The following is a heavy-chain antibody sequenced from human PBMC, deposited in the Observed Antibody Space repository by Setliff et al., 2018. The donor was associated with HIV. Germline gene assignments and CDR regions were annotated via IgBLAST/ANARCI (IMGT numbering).Heavy chain of an antibody. J-gene: IGHJ3*02. CDR2: IKQDGSEK. Sequence: GGSLRLSCAASGFAFRSYAMHWVRQAPGKGLVWVASIKQDGSEKYYVDSVKGRFTISRDNAKKSMYLQMNSLRAEDTAVYYCARVELQFLEWPRGDAFDIWGQGTMVTVSS. D-gene: IGHD3-3*01. CDR3: ARVELQFLEWPRGDAFDI. V-gene: IGHV3-7*01. CDR1: GFAFRSYA.